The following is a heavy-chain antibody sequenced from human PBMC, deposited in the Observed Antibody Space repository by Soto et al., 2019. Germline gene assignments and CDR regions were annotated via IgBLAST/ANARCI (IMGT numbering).Heavy chain of an antibody. CDR1: GFTFTGYS. CDR2: ISSTTNYI. Sequence: PGGSLRLSCSASGFTFTGYSMNWVRQAPGKGLEWVSSISSTTNYIYYGDSMKGRFTISRDNAKNSLYLEMNSLRAADTAVYYCARESEDLTSNFDYWGQGTLVTVSS. CDR3: ARESEDLTSNFDY. V-gene: IGHV3-21*06. J-gene: IGHJ4*02.